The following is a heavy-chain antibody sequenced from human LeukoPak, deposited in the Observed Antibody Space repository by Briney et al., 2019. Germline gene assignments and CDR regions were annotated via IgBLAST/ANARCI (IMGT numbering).Heavy chain of an antibody. CDR1: GFSFSTYG. D-gene: IGHD1-1*01. Sequence: GGSLRLSCAASGFSFSTYGMGWVRQAPGEGLEWVSCISGSGDSTYYADSVKGRFTISRDNSKNTFYLQMNSLRADDTALYYCAKDRTGTTGRLWLDPCGEGGLVTVSS. J-gene: IGHJ5*02. V-gene: IGHV3-23*01. CDR2: ISGSGDST. CDR3: AKDRTGTTGRLWLDP.